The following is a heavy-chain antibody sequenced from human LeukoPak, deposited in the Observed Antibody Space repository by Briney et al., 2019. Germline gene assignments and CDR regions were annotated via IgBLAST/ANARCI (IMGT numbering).Heavy chain of an antibody. Sequence: GCLRLSCAASGFTFSDYYMSWIRQAPGEGVEWVSYISSNSGYTNYADSVKGPFTISRDNAKNSLYLQLNSLRAEDTAVYYCARGGGSTYFDHWGQGTLVTVS. CDR3: ARGGGSTYFDH. D-gene: IGHD3-16*01. CDR2: ISSNSGYT. J-gene: IGHJ4*02. CDR1: GFTFSDYY. V-gene: IGHV3-11*05.